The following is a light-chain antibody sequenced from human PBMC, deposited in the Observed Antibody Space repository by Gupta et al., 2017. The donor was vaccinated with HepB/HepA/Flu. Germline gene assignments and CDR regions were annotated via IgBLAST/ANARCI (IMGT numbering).Light chain of an antibody. CDR1: SSNIGENY. CDR2: RDT. V-gene: IGLV1-47*01. Sequence: QPVLTQPPSASATPGQRVVISCSGSSSNIGENYVYWYQQFPGTAPKVLIFRDTQRPSGVPVRFSGSKSGTSATLAISVLRTEDEANYYCASWDDSLSGAVFGGGTKVTVL. J-gene: IGLJ2*01. CDR3: ASWDDSLSGAV.